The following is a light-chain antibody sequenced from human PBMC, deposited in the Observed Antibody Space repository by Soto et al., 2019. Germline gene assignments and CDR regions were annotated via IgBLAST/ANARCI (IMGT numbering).Light chain of an antibody. CDR2: DNS. CDR1: SSNIGAGYD. CDR3: QSYDNSLRVI. Sequence: QSVLTQPPSVSGAPGQRVTISCTGSSSNIGAGYDVHWYQQLPGTAPKLLIYDNSNRPSGVPDRFSGSKSGTSASLAITGLQAEDEADYYCQSYDNSLRVIFGGGTKLTV. V-gene: IGLV1-40*01. J-gene: IGLJ2*01.